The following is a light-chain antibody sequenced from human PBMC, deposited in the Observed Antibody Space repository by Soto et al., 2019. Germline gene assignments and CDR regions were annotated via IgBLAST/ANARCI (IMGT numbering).Light chain of an antibody. V-gene: IGLV2-14*01. CDR3: SSYTSSSPLV. CDR2: DVS. J-gene: IGLJ2*01. CDR1: SSDVGGYNY. Sequence: QSALTQPASVSGSPGQSITISCTGTSSDVGGYNYVSWYQQHPGKAPRLMIYDVSNRPSGVSNRFSGSKSGNTASLTISGLQVGDEAHYNGSSYTSSSPLVFGGGTKLTVL.